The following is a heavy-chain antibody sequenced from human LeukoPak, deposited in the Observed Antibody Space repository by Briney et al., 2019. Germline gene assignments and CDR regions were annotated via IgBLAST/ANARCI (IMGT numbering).Heavy chain of an antibody. CDR1: GFTFSSYA. J-gene: IGHJ4*02. V-gene: IGHV3-30-3*01. CDR3: ARDEYLWVVIQLGLFDY. D-gene: IGHD2-2*01. Sequence: GGSLRLSCAASGFTFSSYAMHWVRQAPGKGLEWVAVISSDGNNKYYADSVKGRFTISRDNSKNTLYLQMNSLRAEDTAVYYCARDEYLWVVIQLGLFDYWGQGTLITVSS. CDR2: ISSDGNNK.